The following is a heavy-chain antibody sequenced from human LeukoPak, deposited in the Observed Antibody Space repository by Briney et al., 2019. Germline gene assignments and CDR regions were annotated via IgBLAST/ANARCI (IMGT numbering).Heavy chain of an antibody. CDR2: ISSSSSYI. CDR3: ARDGYYDSSGYGTGAEYFQH. CDR1: GFTFSSYS. J-gene: IGHJ1*01. V-gene: IGHV3-21*01. D-gene: IGHD3-22*01. Sequence: GGSLRLSCAASGFTFSSYSMNWVRQAPGKRLEWVSSISSSSSYIYYADSVKGRFTISRDNAKNSLYLQMNSLRAEDTAVYYCARDGYYDSSGYGTGAEYFQHWGQGTLVTVSS.